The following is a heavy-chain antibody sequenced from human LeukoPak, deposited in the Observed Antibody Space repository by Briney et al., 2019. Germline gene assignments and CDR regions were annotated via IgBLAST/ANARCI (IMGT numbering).Heavy chain of an antibody. D-gene: IGHD7-27*01. CDR2: IWYDGSKK. Sequence: GTSLRLSRAVSGFTLRNYGMHWLRPAGGKGLEWVAVIWYDGSKKGYADSVKGLFTIFKDNSKKLLYLQMNSLRAENTAVYYVVRYGRPNWGGSDYWGQGTLVTVSS. J-gene: IGHJ4*02. CDR3: VRYGRPNWGGSDY. V-gene: IGHV3-33*08. CDR1: GFTLRNYG.